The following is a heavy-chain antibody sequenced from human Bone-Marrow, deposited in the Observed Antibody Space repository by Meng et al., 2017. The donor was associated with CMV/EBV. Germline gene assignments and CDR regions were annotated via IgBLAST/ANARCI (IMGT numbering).Heavy chain of an antibody. D-gene: IGHD3-16*01. Sequence: GSLRLSCTVSGGSVSSGSYYWSWIRQPPGKGLEWIGYIYYSGSTNYNPSLKSRVTISVDTSKNQFSLKLSSVTAADTAVYYCARDGLGGAPDYWGQGTLVTVSS. V-gene: IGHV4-61*01. CDR2: IYYSGST. J-gene: IGHJ4*02. CDR3: ARDGLGGAPDY. CDR1: GGSVSSGSYY.